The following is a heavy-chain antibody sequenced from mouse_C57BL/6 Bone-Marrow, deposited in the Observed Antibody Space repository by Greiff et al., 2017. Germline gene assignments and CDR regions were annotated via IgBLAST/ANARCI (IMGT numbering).Heavy chain of an antibody. Sequence: QVQLQQSEPGLVQPSQSLSITCTVSGFSLSTYGIHWVRQAPGKGLEWLGVIWSGGITDYNAAFISRLSITRDNSKSQVFFKMSSLHADDTAIYYCARNENPLGTMDYWGQGTSVTVSS. CDR3: ARNENPLGTMDY. J-gene: IGHJ4*01. CDR1: GFSLSTYG. V-gene: IGHV2-2*01. CDR2: IWSGGIT.